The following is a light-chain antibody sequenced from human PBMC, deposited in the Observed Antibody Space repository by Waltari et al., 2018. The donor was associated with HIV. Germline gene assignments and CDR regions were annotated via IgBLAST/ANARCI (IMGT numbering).Light chain of an antibody. CDR3: MHGQQTPV. CDR2: LGF. V-gene: IGKV2-28*01. J-gene: IGKJ1*01. CDR1: QSLLHKNGQNY. Sequence: DIAMIQSPDSLAVSPGEPASISCRSRQSLLHKNGQNYLDWYIQRPGQAPELLIYLGFRRSSGVPDRMAGSGSGTDFILKISRVEPEDVGVYYCMHGQQTPVFGQGTKVEVK.